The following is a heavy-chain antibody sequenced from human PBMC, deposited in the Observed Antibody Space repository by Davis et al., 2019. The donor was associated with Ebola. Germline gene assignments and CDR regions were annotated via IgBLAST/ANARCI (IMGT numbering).Heavy chain of an antibody. CDR2: LGTSADT. Sequence: GGSLRLSCAASGFIFSSYVMSWVRQAPGKGLEWVSTLGTSADTYYAESVKVRFTISRDNSKNTLYLQMNGLRVEDTAIYYCAKDTSNIWFDIWGQGTMVTVSS. J-gene: IGHJ3*02. D-gene: IGHD1-26*01. CDR3: AKDTSNIWFDI. V-gene: IGHV3-23*01. CDR1: GFIFSSYV.